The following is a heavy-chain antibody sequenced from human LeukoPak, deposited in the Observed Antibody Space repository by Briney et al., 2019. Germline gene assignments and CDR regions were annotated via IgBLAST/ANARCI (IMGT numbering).Heavy chain of an antibody. J-gene: IGHJ5*02. CDR3: ARHPAPYCGGDCYSTFWFDP. CDR1: GGSISRYY. CDR2: IYYSGST. Sequence: SETLSLTCTVSGGSISRYYWSWIRQPPGKGLEWIGYIYYSGSTNYNPSLKSRVTISVDTSKSQFSLKLSSVTAADTAVYYCARHPAPYCGGDCYSTFWFDPWGQGTLVTVSS. D-gene: IGHD2-21*02. V-gene: IGHV4-59*08.